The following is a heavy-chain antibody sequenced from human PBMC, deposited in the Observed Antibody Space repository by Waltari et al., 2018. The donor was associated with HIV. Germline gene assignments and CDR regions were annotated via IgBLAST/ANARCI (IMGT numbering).Heavy chain of an antibody. CDR1: GYSFASYW. Sequence: EVQLVQSGAEVKKPGESLKISCKGSGYSFASYWIGWVRQTPGKGLEWMGVISPGDSDTSYSPSFQGQVTISADKSINTAYLQWSSLKASDTAMYYCARPYDYSNSYGMDVWGQGTTVTVSS. D-gene: IGHD4-4*01. CDR3: ARPYDYSNSYGMDV. CDR2: ISPGDSDT. V-gene: IGHV5-51*01. J-gene: IGHJ6*02.